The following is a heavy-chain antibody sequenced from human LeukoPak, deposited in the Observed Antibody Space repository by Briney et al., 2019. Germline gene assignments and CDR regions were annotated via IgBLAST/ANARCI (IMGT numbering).Heavy chain of an antibody. D-gene: IGHD6-13*01. CDR2: ISANNGET. J-gene: IGHJ5*02. CDR3: ARASTRAAATGYDP. CDR1: GYIFTNYG. Sequence: ASVKVSCRASGYIFTNYGITWVRQAPGQGLEWMSWISANNGETNFAQKFQGRVTMMTDSSTSTAYMELRSLTSDDTAVYYCARASTRAAATGYDPWGQGSLVTVSP. V-gene: IGHV1-18*01.